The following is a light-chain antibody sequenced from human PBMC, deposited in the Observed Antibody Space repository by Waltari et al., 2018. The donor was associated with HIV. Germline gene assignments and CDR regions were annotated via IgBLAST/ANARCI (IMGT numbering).Light chain of an antibody. CDR2: DNT. J-gene: IGLJ3*02. V-gene: IGLV1-51*01. Sequence: QSVLTQPPSMSAAPGHRVTISCSGSASTFGSDFVSWYQHFPGTAPKHLIYDNTKRPSGISDRFSGSKSGTSATLAITGLQTGDEAVYYCGTWDNRLSVGVFGGGTRLTVL. CDR3: GTWDNRLSVGV. CDR1: ASTFGSDF.